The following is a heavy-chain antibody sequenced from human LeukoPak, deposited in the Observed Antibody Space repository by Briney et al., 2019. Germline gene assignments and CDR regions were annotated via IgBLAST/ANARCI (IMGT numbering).Heavy chain of an antibody. CDR2: ISSSSDYI. Sequence: GGSLRLSCAASGFTFSSHSMNWVRQAPGKGLEWVSSISSSSDYIYYADSVKGRFTISRDSAKNSLFLQMNSLRAEDTAVYYCARDMYYYDTRAYFVDYWGQGTLVTVSS. D-gene: IGHD3-22*01. V-gene: IGHV3-21*01. CDR1: GFTFSSHS. J-gene: IGHJ4*02. CDR3: ARDMYYYDTRAYFVDY.